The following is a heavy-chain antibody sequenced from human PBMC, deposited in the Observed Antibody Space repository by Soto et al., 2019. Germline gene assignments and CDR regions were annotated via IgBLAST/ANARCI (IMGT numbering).Heavy chain of an antibody. CDR1: GGSISSGDYY. V-gene: IGHV4-30-4*02. CDR2: IYYSGST. J-gene: IGHJ4*02. D-gene: IGHD3-22*01. CDR3: ARGSYYYDSSGYYHY. Sequence: SDTLSRTSTISGGSISSGDYYWSWIRQPPGKGLEWIGYIYYSGSTYYNPSLKSRVTISVDTSKNQFSLKLSSVTAADTAVYYCARGSYYYDSSGYYHYWGQG.